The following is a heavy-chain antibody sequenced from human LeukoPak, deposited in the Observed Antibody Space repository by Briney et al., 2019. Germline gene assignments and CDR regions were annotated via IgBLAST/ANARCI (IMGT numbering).Heavy chain of an antibody. CDR1: GYTFTSYG. V-gene: IGHV1-18*01. CDR2: ISANNGDT. CDR3: ARESHKTREDY. Sequence: GASVKVSCKASGYTFTSYGISWVRQAPGQGLEWMGWISANNGDTDYPQNLQGRVTTTTDTYTSTAYMELRSLRSDDTAMYYCARESHKTREDYWGQGTLVTVSS. J-gene: IGHJ4*02. D-gene: IGHD1-1*01.